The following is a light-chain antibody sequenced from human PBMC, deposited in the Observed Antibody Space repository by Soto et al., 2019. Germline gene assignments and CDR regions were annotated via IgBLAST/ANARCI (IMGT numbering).Light chain of an antibody. CDR1: SSDVGAYNY. CDR3: SSYTTSSTYV. Sequence: QSALTQPASVSGSPGQSITISCTGTSSDVGAYNYVSWYQQHPGKAPKLMIYDVTNRPSGVSNRFSGYKSGYTASLTISGLQAEDEADYYFSSYTTSSTYVFGPGTKLTVL. CDR2: DVT. J-gene: IGLJ1*01. V-gene: IGLV2-14*03.